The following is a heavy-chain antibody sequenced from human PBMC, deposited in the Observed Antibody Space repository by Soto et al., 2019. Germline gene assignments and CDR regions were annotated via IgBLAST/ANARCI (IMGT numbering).Heavy chain of an antibody. V-gene: IGHV3-30-3*01. CDR3: ARGSAGHYNSGTLRD. Sequence: QVQVVESGGGVVQPGRSLRLSCAASGFTFTNYAMHWVRQAPGKGLQWVAAISDDGVNDYYADSVEGRFTISRDNYKNTLYLQMNSLTADDTAVFYCARGSAGHYNSGTLRDWGQGTLVTVSS. D-gene: IGHD3-10*01. CDR1: GFTFTNYA. J-gene: IGHJ4*02. CDR2: ISDDGVND.